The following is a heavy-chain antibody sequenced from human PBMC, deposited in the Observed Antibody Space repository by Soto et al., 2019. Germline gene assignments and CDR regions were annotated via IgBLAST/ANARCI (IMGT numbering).Heavy chain of an antibody. CDR3: GKDTLDCSGGDCPLYYYYGMDV. CDR2: ISNDGSNK. V-gene: IGHV3-30*18. Sequence: QVQLVESGGGVVQPGTSLRLSCAASGFTFRSYGMHWVRQAPGKGMEWLAVISNDGSNKYLADSVKGRLALSRDNSRNALYLQLNRLRVEDPAVYYCGKDTLDCSGGDCPLYYYYGMDVWGQGPTVTVSS. J-gene: IGHJ6*02. D-gene: IGHD2-15*01. CDR1: GFTFRSYG.